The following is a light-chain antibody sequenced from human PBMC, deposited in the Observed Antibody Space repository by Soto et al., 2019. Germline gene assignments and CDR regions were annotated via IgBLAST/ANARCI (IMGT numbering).Light chain of an antibody. CDR2: AAF. V-gene: IGKV1-39*01. CDR3: QRGHRAPIK. Sequence: RVSQSISTFLKWYQQKPGKAPNLLIYAAFVLQSGVPSSFSGSGSRTDFTLSSSRLPREDFATNYWQRGHRAPIKVGQGTRLEIK. CDR1: QSISTF. J-gene: IGKJ5*01.